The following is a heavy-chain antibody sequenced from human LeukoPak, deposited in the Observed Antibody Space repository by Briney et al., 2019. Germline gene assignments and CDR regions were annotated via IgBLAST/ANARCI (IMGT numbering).Heavy chain of an antibody. CDR1: GFTFSDYY. V-gene: IGHV3-11*04. CDR3: ARGTTVTTLVGNWFDP. CDR2: ISSSGSTI. Sequence: GGSLTLFCAASGFTFSDYYMSWLRQAPGKGLEWVSYISSSGSTIYYADSVKGRFTIYRDNAKNSLYLQMNSLRAEDTAVYYCARGTTVTTLVGNWFDPWGQGTLVTVSS. D-gene: IGHD4-17*01. J-gene: IGHJ5*02.